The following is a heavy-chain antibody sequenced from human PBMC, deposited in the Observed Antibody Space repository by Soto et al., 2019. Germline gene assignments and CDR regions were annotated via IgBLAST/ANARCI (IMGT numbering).Heavy chain of an antibody. CDR3: ARGDVGDYYGMDV. V-gene: IGHV3-21*01. D-gene: IGHD3-16*01. CDR2: ISSRSNYI. Sequence: GGSLRLSCAASGLTFSIYSMNWVRQSPRKGLEWVSSISSRSNYIYYADSVNGRFTISRDNAKNSLYMQMNSLRAEDTAVYYCARGDVGDYYGMDVWGQGTTVTVSS. CDR1: GLTFSIYS. J-gene: IGHJ6*02.